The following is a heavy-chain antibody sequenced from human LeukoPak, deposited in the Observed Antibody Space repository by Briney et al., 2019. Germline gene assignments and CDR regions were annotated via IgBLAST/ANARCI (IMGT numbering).Heavy chain of an antibody. D-gene: IGHD6-6*01. CDR2: ISSSSSTI. Sequence: PGGSLRLSCAASGFTFNSYNMNWVRQAPGKGLEWVAYISSSSSTIYYADSVKGRFTISRDSAKTSLFLQMNSLRDEDTAVYYRARAYSSSSGRDAFDSWGLGTLVTVSS. V-gene: IGHV3-48*02. J-gene: IGHJ3*02. CDR1: GFTFNSYN. CDR3: ARAYSSSSGRDAFDS.